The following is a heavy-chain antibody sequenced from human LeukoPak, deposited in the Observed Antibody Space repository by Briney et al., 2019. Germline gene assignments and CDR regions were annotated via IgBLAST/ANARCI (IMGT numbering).Heavy chain of an antibody. CDR1: GFTFSAYA. Sequence: PGGSLRLSCEASGFTFSAYALHWVRQAPGKGLEWVAFIRYDGSDKYYADSVKDRFTISRDNSKNTLYLQMNSLRSEDTALYYCAKRYNWNDGGFDYWGQGTLVTVSS. CDR3: AKRYNWNDGGFDY. V-gene: IGHV3-30*02. D-gene: IGHD1-1*01. CDR2: IRYDGSDK. J-gene: IGHJ4*02.